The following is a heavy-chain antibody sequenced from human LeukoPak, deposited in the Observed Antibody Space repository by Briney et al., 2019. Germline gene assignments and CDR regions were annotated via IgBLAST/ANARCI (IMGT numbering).Heavy chain of an antibody. J-gene: IGHJ4*02. V-gene: IGHV3-74*01. CDR1: GFTFSSYW. CDR3: ARGGGIGETFDY. Sequence: GGSLRLSCAASGFTFSSYWMHWVRQAPGKGLVWVSRINSDGSSTSYADSVKGRFTISRDNAKNTLYLQMNSLRAEDTAVYYCARGGGIGETFDYWGQGTLVTVSS. D-gene: IGHD3-10*01. CDR2: INSDGSST.